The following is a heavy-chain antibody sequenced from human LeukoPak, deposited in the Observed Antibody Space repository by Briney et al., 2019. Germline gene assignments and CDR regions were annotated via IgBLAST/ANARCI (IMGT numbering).Heavy chain of an antibody. CDR3: ASARYQQPQSSNWFDP. D-gene: IGHD2-2*01. CDR1: GGSFSGYY. V-gene: IGHV4-34*01. J-gene: IGHJ5*02. Sequence: SETLSLTCAVYGGSFSGYYWSWIRQPPGKGLEWIGEINHSGSTNYNPSPKSRVTISVDTSKNQFSLKLSSVTAADTAVYYCASARYQQPQSSNWFDPWGQGTLVTVSS. CDR2: INHSGST.